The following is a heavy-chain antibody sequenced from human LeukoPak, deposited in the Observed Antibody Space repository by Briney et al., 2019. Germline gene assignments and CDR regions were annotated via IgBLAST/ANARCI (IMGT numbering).Heavy chain of an antibody. Sequence: PGGSLRLSCTASGFSFSSYAMSWFRQAPGKGLEWVSTINGSGGTTYYADSVKGRFTISRDNSRELLYLQMNSLRVEDTAVYYCAKDPNGDYVGAFDSWGQGTMVTVSS. D-gene: IGHD4-17*01. J-gene: IGHJ3*02. CDR2: INGSGGTT. CDR3: AKDPNGDYVGAFDS. V-gene: IGHV3-23*01. CDR1: GFSFSSYA.